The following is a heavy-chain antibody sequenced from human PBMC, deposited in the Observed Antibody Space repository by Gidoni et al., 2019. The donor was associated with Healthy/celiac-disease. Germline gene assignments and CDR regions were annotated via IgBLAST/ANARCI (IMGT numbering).Heavy chain of an antibody. J-gene: IGHJ4*02. CDR2: IRYDGSNK. Sequence: QVQLVASGGGVVQPGRSLRLSCAAYGFTSSSYGMHWVRQAPGKGLEWVAVIRYDGSNKYYADSVKGRFTISRDNSKNALYLQMNSLRAEDTAVYYCARDQQWRGTTSYYFDYWGQGTLVTVSS. D-gene: IGHD6-19*01. V-gene: IGHV3-33*01. CDR3: ARDQQWRGTTSYYFDY. CDR1: GFTSSSYG.